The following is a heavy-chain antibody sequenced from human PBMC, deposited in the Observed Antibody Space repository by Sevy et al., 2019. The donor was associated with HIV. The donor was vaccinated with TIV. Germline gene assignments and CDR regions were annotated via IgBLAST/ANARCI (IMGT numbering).Heavy chain of an antibody. CDR1: GYTFTGYY. CDR2: INPNSGGT. CDR3: ARGLRFLEWSLGYFDY. J-gene: IGHJ4*02. V-gene: IGHV1-2*02. Sequence: ASVKVSCKASGYTFTGYYMHWVRQAPGQGLEWMGWINPNSGGTNYAQKFQGRVTMTRDTSISTAYMELGRLRSDDTAVYYCARGLRFLEWSLGYFDYWGQGTLVTVSS. D-gene: IGHD3-3*01.